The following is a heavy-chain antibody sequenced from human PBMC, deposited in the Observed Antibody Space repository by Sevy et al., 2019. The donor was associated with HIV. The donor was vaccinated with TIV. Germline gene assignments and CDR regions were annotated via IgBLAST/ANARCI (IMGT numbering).Heavy chain of an antibody. Sequence: GGSLRLSCAASGLSFNTYVMSCVRQAPGKGLQWVSTISPNGGSTYYTDSVKGRFTISRDNSRNTVFLQVNSLRAEDTAVYYCAKESLDGYYWGQGTLVTVSS. CDR2: ISPNGGST. V-gene: IGHV3-23*01. CDR3: AKESLDGYY. CDR1: GLSFNTYV. D-gene: IGHD2-21*01. J-gene: IGHJ4*02.